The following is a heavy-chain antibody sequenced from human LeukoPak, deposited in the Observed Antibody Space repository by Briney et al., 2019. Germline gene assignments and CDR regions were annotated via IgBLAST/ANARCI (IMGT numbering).Heavy chain of an antibody. Sequence: PGGSLRLSCTASGIMFSGYWMSWVRQAPGKGLEWVANIKQHGTEKYYVDSVKGRFTISRDDAKKSVYLQMNSLRAEDTAVYYCASDGGPFDPWGQGILVTVAS. CDR1: GIMFSGYW. CDR2: IKQHGTEK. CDR3: ASDGGPFDP. V-gene: IGHV3-7*01. D-gene: IGHD3-16*01. J-gene: IGHJ5*02.